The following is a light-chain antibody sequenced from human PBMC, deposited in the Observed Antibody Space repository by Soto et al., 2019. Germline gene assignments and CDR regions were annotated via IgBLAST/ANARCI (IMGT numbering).Light chain of an antibody. Sequence: EIVMTQSPATLSVSPGEKATLSCMASQSVSSNLAWYQQKPGQAPRLLIFGASTRATGIPARFSGSGSGTEFTLTISSLQSEDFAVYYCQQYNNWPPSTFGQGTKVDIK. V-gene: IGKV3-15*01. J-gene: IGKJ1*01. CDR1: QSVSSN. CDR3: QQYNNWPPST. CDR2: GAS.